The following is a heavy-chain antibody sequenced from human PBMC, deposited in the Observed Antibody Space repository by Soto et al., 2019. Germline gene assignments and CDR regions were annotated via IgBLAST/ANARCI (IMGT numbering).Heavy chain of an antibody. CDR1: GYTFTSYG. J-gene: IGHJ5*02. Sequence: GASVKVSCKASGYTFTSYGISWVRQAPGQGLEWMGWISAYNGNTNYAQKLQGRVTMTTDTSTSTAYMELRSLRSDDTAVYYCARDRSFDCSSTSCYTGSYWFDTWGQGTLVAVSS. D-gene: IGHD2-2*02. CDR3: ARDRSFDCSSTSCYTGSYWFDT. V-gene: IGHV1-18*01. CDR2: ISAYNGNT.